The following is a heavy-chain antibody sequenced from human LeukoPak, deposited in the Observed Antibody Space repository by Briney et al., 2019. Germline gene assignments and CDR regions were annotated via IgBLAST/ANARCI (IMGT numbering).Heavy chain of an antibody. CDR3: ARDRVVGLGIDNAFDI. Sequence: SVKVSCKASGGTFSSYAISWVRQAPGQGLEWMGGIIPVFGTANYAQKFQGKVTITADESTSTAYMELSSLRSEDTAVYYCARDRVVGLGIDNAFDIWGHGTMVTVSS. CDR2: IIPVFGTA. CDR1: GGTFSSYA. V-gene: IGHV1-69*13. J-gene: IGHJ3*02. D-gene: IGHD2-15*01.